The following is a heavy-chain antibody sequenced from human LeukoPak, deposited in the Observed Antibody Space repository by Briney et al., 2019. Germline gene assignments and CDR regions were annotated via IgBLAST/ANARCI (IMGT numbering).Heavy chain of an antibody. V-gene: IGHV4-34*01. CDR3: ARRTYYYDSSGYNYFDY. CDR1: GGSFSGYY. J-gene: IGHJ4*02. D-gene: IGHD3-22*01. Sequence: SETLSLTCAVYGGSFSGYYWSWIRQPPGKGLEWIGEINHSGSTNYNPSLKSRVTISVDTSKNQFSLKLSSVTAADTAVYYCARRTYYYDSSGYNYFDYWGQGTLVTVSS. CDR2: INHSGST.